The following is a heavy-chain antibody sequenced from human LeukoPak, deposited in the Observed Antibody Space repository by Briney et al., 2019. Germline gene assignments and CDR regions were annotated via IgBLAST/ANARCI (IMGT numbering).Heavy chain of an antibody. Sequence: PSETLSLTCTVSGYSISSGYYWGRIRQPPGKGLEWIGSIYHSGSTYYNPSLKSRVTISVDTSKNQFSLKLSSVTAADTAVYYCARSSGWYFDYWGQGTLVTVSS. CDR3: ARSSGWYFDY. D-gene: IGHD6-19*01. J-gene: IGHJ4*02. V-gene: IGHV4-38-2*02. CDR1: GYSISSGYY. CDR2: IYHSGST.